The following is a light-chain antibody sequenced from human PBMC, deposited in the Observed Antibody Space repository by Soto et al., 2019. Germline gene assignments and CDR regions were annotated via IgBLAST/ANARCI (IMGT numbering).Light chain of an antibody. J-gene: IGKJ2*01. CDR3: QQYNSYSLF. CDR2: GAS. V-gene: IGKV1-5*01. CDR1: QSISNW. Sequence: DIQMTQSPSTLSASVGDRVTITCRASQSISNWLAWYQQKPGKPPKLRIYGASSLESGVPSRFSGSGSGTEFTLTISSLQPDDFATYYCQQYNSYSLFFGQGTKLEIK.